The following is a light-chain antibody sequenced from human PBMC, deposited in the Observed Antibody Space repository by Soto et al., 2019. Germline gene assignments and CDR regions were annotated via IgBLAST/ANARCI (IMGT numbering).Light chain of an antibody. V-gene: IGLV1-47*01. Sequence: QSLVTQPPSASGTPGQRVTISCSGSSSNIGGNYVYWYQHLPGTAPKVLIYKNNHRPSGVPDRFSGSKSDTSASLAISGLRSEDEAHYYCAVWDDSLNGVVFGGGTQLTVL. CDR1: SSNIGGNY. CDR2: KNN. J-gene: IGLJ3*02. CDR3: AVWDDSLNGVV.